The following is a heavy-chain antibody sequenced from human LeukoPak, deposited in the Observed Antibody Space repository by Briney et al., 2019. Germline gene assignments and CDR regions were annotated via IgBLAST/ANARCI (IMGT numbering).Heavy chain of an antibody. V-gene: IGHV4-34*01. Sequence: PSETLSLTCAVYIDSFSNYHWNWIRQTPAKGMEWIGEVNESGGTNISPSLRSRVILSVDTSKNQFSLKLISVTGADTAIYYCARGQGATVPQVGKNWFDPWGQGTLVTVSS. J-gene: IGHJ5*02. CDR2: VNESGGT. D-gene: IGHD1-26*01. CDR3: ARGQGATVPQVGKNWFDP. CDR1: IDSFSNYH.